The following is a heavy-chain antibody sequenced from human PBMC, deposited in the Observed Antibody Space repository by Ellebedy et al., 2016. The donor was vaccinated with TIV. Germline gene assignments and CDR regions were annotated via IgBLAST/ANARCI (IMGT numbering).Heavy chain of an antibody. CDR1: GYTFTSYG. Sequence: AASVKVSCKASGYTFTSYGISWVRQAPGQGLEWMGWISVYNCNTNYAQKLQGRVTMTTDTYTSTAYMELRSLSSDDTAVYYCARDPRGTTVVLPFDPWGQGTLVTVSS. CDR3: ARDPRGTTVVLPFDP. J-gene: IGHJ5*02. CDR2: ISVYNCNT. V-gene: IGHV1-18*01. D-gene: IGHD4-23*01.